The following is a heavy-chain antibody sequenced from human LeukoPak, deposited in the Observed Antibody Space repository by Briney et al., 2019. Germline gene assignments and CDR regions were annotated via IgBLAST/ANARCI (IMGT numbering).Heavy chain of an antibody. CDR2: IYSSGST. CDR3: ARETKYYDFWSGYYLDY. J-gene: IGHJ4*02. Sequence: SETLSLTCTVSGGSISGYYWSWIRQPPGKGLEWIGYIYSSGSTNYNPSLKSRVTFSVDTSKNQFSLKLSSVTAADTAVYYCARETKYYDFWSGYYLDYWGQGTLVTVSS. D-gene: IGHD3-3*01. V-gene: IGHV4-59*12. CDR1: GGSISGYY.